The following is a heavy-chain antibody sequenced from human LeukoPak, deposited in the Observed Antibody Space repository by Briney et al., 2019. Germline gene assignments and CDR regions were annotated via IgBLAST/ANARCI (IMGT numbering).Heavy chain of an antibody. J-gene: IGHJ4*02. CDR3: ARDRGYNWNDGFDY. D-gene: IGHD1-1*01. Sequence: SGGSLRLSCAASGVTVSTNYMSWVRQAPGKGLEWVSVIYSGGSTYYADSVKGRFTISRDNSKNTLYLQMNSLRAEDTAVYYWARDRGYNWNDGFDYWGQGTLVTVSS. V-gene: IGHV3-66*01. CDR1: GVTVSTNY. CDR2: IYSGGST.